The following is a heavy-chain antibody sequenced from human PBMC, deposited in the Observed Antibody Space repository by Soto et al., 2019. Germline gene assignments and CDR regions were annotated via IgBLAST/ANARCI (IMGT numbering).Heavy chain of an antibody. J-gene: IGHJ4*02. CDR3: ARGRYWDY. V-gene: IGHV1-18*01. Sequence: QVHLVQSGAEVKKPGASVKVSCKGSGYAFATYGITWVRQAPGQGLEWMGWISAHNGNTNYAQKLQGRVTVTRDTPTSTAYMELRSLRSDDTAGYYCARGRYWDYWGQGALVTVSS. D-gene: IGHD2-8*02. CDR2: ISAHNGNT. CDR1: GYAFATYG.